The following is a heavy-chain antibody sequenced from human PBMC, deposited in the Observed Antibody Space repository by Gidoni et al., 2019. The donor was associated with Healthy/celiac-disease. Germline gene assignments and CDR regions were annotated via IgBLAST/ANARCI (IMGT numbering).Heavy chain of an antibody. CDR3: ARDAPENYGDYYDPHDRYFDY. D-gene: IGHD4-17*01. V-gene: IGHV3-33*01. CDR2: IWYDGSNK. CDR1: GFTFSSYG. Sequence: QVQLVESGGGVVQPGRSLRLSCAASGFTFSSYGMHWVRQAPGKGLEWVAVIWYDGSNKYYADSVKGRFTISRDNSKNTLYLQMNSLRAEDTAVYYCARDAPENYGDYYDPHDRYFDYWGQGTLVTVSS. J-gene: IGHJ4*02.